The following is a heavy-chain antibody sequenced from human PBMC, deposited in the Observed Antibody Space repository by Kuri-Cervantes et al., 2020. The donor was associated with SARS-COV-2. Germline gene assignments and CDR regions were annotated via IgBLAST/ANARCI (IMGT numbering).Heavy chain of an antibody. CDR3: VRDGDHWNFDY. CDR1: GFTFSGHW. V-gene: IGHV3-74*01. Sequence: GASLKISCAASGFTFSGHWIHWVRQAPGKGLVWVSRINPDGSYTNNADAGMGRFTLSRDNAKNMLFLQMNSLRAEDTAVYYCVRDGDHWNFDYWGQGTLVTVSS. CDR2: INPDGSYT. D-gene: IGHD1-1*01. J-gene: IGHJ4*02.